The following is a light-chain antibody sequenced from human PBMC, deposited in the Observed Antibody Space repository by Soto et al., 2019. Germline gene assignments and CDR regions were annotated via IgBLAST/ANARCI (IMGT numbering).Light chain of an antibody. V-gene: IGKV1-33*01. CDR2: DAS. J-gene: IGKJ2*01. Sequence: DIQMTQSPSSLSASVGDRVTITCQGSQDIRNYLNWYQQKPGRAPKLLIYDASNLETGVPSRFTGSGSGIDFNCTITSLHPEDTATYFCQQYDNLPPTCGQGTKVQIK. CDR3: QQYDNLPPT. CDR1: QDIRNY.